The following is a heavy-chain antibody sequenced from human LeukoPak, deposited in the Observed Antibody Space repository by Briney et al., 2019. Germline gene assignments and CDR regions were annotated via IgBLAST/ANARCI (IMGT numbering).Heavy chain of an antibody. V-gene: IGHV4-61*02. CDR1: GGSISSGSYY. CDR3: ARDLFRAGYYYDSSGYYENWFDH. J-gene: IGHJ5*02. CDR2: IYTSGTT. Sequence: SESLSVTCTVPGGSISSGSYYWSWIRQPARRGLEWIGLIYTSGTTNHNPSLKSRFTISVDTSKNQFSLKLSYVTAADTVVYYCARDLFRAGYYYDSSGYYENWFDHWGQGTLVTVSS. D-gene: IGHD3-22*01.